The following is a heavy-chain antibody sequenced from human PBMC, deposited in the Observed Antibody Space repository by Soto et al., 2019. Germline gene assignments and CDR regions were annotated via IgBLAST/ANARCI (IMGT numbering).Heavy chain of an antibody. Sequence: VQLVESGGGVVQPGRSLRLSCAASGFTFSTNYMSWVRQAPGKGLEWVSVIYSGGSTYYADSVKGRFTISRDNSKNTLYLQMNSLRAEDTAVYYCARASIAAAGYYFDYWGQGTLVTVSS. CDR3: ARASIAAAGYYFDY. V-gene: IGHV3-66*01. D-gene: IGHD6-13*01. J-gene: IGHJ4*02. CDR2: IYSGGST. CDR1: GFTFSTNY.